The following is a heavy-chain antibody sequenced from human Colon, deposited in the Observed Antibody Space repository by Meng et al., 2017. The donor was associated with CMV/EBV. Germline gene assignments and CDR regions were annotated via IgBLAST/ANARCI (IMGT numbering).Heavy chain of an antibody. Sequence: LSLTCVASGFTFSNYEMNWVRQAPGKGLEWVSYISGSGSATNYVDSVKGRFTISRDNARNSMDLQMNSLRDEDTAMYYCVRDARDGYSGGAGYGMDVWGQGTTVTVSS. CDR1: GFTFSNYE. CDR3: VRDARDGYSGGAGYGMDV. D-gene: IGHD5-12*01. V-gene: IGHV3-48*03. J-gene: IGHJ6*02. CDR2: ISGSGSAT.